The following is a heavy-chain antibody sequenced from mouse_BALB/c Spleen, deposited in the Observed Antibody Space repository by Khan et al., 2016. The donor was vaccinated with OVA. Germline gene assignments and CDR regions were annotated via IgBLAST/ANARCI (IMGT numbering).Heavy chain of an antibody. CDR2: ISYSGSN. J-gene: IGHJ3*01. Sequence: EVQLHESGPGLVTPSQSLSLTCTVTGYSISSDYAWNCLRHFPGNKLEWMVYISYSGSNCNTPPHKSLISIIRDTYKNQFLLQLKSVSTEDKATYYCARGFAYWGQGTLVTVSA. CDR3: ARGFAY. V-gene: IGHV3-2*02. CDR1: GYSISSDYA.